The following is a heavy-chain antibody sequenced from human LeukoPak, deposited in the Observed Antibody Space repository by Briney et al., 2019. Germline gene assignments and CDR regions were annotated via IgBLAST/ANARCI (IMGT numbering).Heavy chain of an antibody. V-gene: IGHV3-48*01. Sequence: GGSLRLSCAASGFTFSSYSMNWVHQAPRKGLEWVSYISSSSSTIYYADSVKGRFTISRDNAKNSLYLQMNSLRAEDTAVYYCASRLGPNNWFDPWGQGTLVTVSS. D-gene: IGHD3-10*01. CDR1: GFTFSSYS. CDR2: ISSSSSTI. J-gene: IGHJ5*02. CDR3: ASRLGPNNWFDP.